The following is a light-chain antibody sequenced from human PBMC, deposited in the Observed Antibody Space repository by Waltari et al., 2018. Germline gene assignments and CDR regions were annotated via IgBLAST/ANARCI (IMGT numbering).Light chain of an antibody. CDR1: QSVSSNF. V-gene: IGKV3-20*01. CDR3: QQYGSSPQA. J-gene: IGKJ1*01. CDR2: GAS. Sequence: EIVLTQSPGPLSLSPGETAALPCRASQSVSSNFLAWYQQKPGQAPRLLIFGASNRATGIPDRFSGSGSETDFTLTVSRLEPEDFAVYYCQQYGSSPQAFGQGTKVEI.